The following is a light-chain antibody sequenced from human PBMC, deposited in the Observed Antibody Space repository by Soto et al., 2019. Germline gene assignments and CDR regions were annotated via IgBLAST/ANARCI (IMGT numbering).Light chain of an antibody. CDR3: QQFDVLPPYT. J-gene: IGKJ2*01. V-gene: IGKV1-33*01. CDR1: HDIKNY. CDR2: DAD. Sequence: DIQLTQSPPSLSASEGDRVTITCQASHDIKNYLNWYQQKPGKAPKLLIYDADNLQTGVPSRFSGSGAGTEFTFTIGSLQPDDVATYFCQQFDVLPPYTFGQGTKVEIK.